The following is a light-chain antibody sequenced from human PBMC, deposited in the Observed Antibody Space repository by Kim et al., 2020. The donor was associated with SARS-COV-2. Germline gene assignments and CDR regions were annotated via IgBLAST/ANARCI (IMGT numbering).Light chain of an antibody. J-gene: IGLJ2*01. Sequence: QSALTQPPSASGSPGQSVTISCTGTSSDVGAYNYVSWYQQHPGKAPRFLIYDVTKRPSGVPDRFSGSKSGNTASLTVSGLQPDDEADYYCSSYAGGKVIIGRGT. V-gene: IGLV2-8*01. CDR1: SSDVGAYNY. CDR2: DVT. CDR3: SSYAGGKVI.